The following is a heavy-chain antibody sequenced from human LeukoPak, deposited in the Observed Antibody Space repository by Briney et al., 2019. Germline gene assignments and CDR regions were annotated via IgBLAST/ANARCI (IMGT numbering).Heavy chain of an antibody. CDR3: ARTYYYDSSGNYGYNWFDP. V-gene: IGHV4-39*01. CDR2: IYFSGTT. D-gene: IGHD3-22*01. J-gene: IGHJ5*02. Sequence: PSETLSLTCTVSGGSISSSGYYWGWISQPPGKGPEWIGSIYFSGTTYYNPSLKSRVTISVDPSKNQFSLRLSSVTASDTAVYYCARTYYYDSSGNYGYNWFDPWGQGSLVTVSS. CDR1: GGSISSSGYY.